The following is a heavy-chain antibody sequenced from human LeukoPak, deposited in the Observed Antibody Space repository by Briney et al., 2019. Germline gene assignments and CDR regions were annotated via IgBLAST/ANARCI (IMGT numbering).Heavy chain of an antibody. CDR1: GYIFTEYD. V-gene: IGHV1-8*01. CDR2: MNPNTGDT. D-gene: IGHD3-16*02. J-gene: IGHJ6*02. CDR3: ARARYRGYVWGSYRSNYYYYYGMDV. Sequence: ASVKVSCKASGYIFTEYDVNWVRQATGQGLEWVGWMNPNTGDTGHAQKFQGRVTMTRDTSISTAYMELSSLRSEDTAVYYCARARYRGYVWGSYRSNYYYYYGMDVWGQGTTVTVSS.